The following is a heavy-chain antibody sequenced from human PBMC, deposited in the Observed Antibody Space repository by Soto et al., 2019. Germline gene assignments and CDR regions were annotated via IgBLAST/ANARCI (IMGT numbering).Heavy chain of an antibody. CDR3: ARGVLDCSGGSCYSSADY. D-gene: IGHD2-15*01. Sequence: GGSLRLSCAASGFTFSSYGMHWVRQAPGKGLEWVAVIWYDGSNKYYADSVKGRFTISRDNSKNTLYLQMNSLRAEDTAVYYCARGVLDCSGGSCYSSADYWGQGTLVTVSS. V-gene: IGHV3-33*01. CDR1: GFTFSSYG. CDR2: IWYDGSNK. J-gene: IGHJ4*02.